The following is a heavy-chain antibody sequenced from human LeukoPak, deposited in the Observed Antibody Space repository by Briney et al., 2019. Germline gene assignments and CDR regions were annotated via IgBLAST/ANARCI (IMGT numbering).Heavy chain of an antibody. CDR3: ARAWIVVVPAAIDWFDP. D-gene: IGHD2-2*01. CDR2: IYYSGST. V-gene: IGHV4-39*07. J-gene: IGHJ5*02. CDR1: GGSISSSSYY. Sequence: PSETLSLTCTVSGGSISSSSYYWGWIRQPPGKGLEWIGSIYYSGSTYYNPFLKSRVTISVDTSKNQFSLKLSSVTAADTAVYYCARAWIVVVPAAIDWFDPWGQGTLVTVSS.